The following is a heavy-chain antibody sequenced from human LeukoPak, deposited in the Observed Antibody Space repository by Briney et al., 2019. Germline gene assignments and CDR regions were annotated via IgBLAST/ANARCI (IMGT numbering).Heavy chain of an antibody. CDR1: GFTFRNYD. CDR3: ARGPAGDPFDH. CDR2: IGSSGSPI. Sequence: GGSLRLSCAASGFTFRNYDMNWVRQAPGKGLEWVSFIGSSGSPIYYADSVKGRFTLSRDNAKNSLYLQMSSLRVEDTAVYYCARGPAGDPFDHWGQGTLVTVSS. D-gene: IGHD3-16*01. V-gene: IGHV3-48*03. J-gene: IGHJ4*02.